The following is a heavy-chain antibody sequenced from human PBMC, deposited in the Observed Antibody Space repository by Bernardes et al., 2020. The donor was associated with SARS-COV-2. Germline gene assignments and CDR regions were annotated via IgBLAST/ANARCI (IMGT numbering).Heavy chain of an antibody. D-gene: IGHD3-16*02. CDR1: GGSISSYY. Sequence: SGTLSLTCTVSGGSISSYYLSWIRQPAGKGLEWIGRIYTSGSTNYKPSLKSRVTISVDTSKNQFSLKLSSVTAADTAVYYCAREPTNYDYVWGSYQDYFDYWGQGTLVTVSS. V-gene: IGHV4-4*07. CDR3: AREPTNYDYVWGSYQDYFDY. CDR2: IYTSGST. J-gene: IGHJ4*02.